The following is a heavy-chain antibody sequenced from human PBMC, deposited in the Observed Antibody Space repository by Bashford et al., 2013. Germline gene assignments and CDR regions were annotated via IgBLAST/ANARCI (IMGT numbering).Heavy chain of an antibody. J-gene: IGHJ4*02. Sequence: SETLSLTCTVSGGSIRSSSYYWGWIRQPPGKGLEWIGSIYFSGSTYYNPSLKSRVIMSVDTSKNQFSLKLSSVTAADTAVYYCARHWTRSSKFDYWGQGTLVTVSS. CDR3: ARHWTRSSKFDY. D-gene: IGHD3/OR15-3a*01. CDR1: GGSIRSSSYY. CDR2: IYFSGST. V-gene: IGHV4-39*01.